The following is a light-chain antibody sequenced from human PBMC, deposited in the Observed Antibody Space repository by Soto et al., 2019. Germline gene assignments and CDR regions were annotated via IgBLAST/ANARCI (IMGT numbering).Light chain of an antibody. CDR3: QQRRSWPPTIT. Sequence: EIVLTQSPPTLSLSPWERATLSCRASQSVSTYLAWYQQRPGQAPRLLIYDASYRATDIPPRFSGSGSGTDFTLTISSLEPEDFAVYYCQQRRSWPPTITFGQGTRLEIK. J-gene: IGKJ5*01. CDR2: DAS. V-gene: IGKV3-11*01. CDR1: QSVSTY.